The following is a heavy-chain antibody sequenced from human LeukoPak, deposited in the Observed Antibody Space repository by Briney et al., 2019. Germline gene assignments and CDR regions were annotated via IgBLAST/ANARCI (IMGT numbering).Heavy chain of an antibody. CDR3: ARVSSWTEEPDTGLDY. CDR2: VYRRGST. D-gene: IGHD6-13*01. Sequence: ASETLSLTCAVSGYSIGSGYYWGWIRQPPGKGLEWIGSVYRRGSTYYTPSLKSRVTISLDTSKNQFSLQLNSVTPEDTAVYYCARVSSWTEEPDTGLDYWGQGTLVTVSS. J-gene: IGHJ4*02. V-gene: IGHV4-38-2*01. CDR1: GYSIGSGYY.